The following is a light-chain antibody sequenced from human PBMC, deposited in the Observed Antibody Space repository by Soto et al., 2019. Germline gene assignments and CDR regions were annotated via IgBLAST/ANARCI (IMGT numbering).Light chain of an antibody. CDR3: QQYYSTPRT. CDR1: QSVLYSSNNKNY. CDR2: WAS. Sequence: DIVMTQSPDSLAVSLGERATINCKSSQSVLYSSNNKNYLAWYQQEPGQPPKLLIYWASTRESGVPDRFSGSGSGTDFTLTSSSLQAEDVAVYYCQQYYSTPRTFGHGTKVEIK. V-gene: IGKV4-1*01. J-gene: IGKJ1*01.